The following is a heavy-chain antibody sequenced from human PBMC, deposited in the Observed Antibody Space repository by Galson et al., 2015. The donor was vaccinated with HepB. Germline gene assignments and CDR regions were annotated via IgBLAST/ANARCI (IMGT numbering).Heavy chain of an antibody. V-gene: IGHV4-39*01. Sequence: ETLSLTCSVSGDSISSSTYYWGWIRQSPGKGLEWIGSIYYSGSTYYNPSLKSRVTISVDTSKNQFSLQLRSVTAADTAVYYCTRRYDSGLYGMDVWGQGTTVTVSS. D-gene: IGHD3-3*01. CDR2: IYYSGST. CDR1: GDSISSSTYY. J-gene: IGHJ6*02. CDR3: TRRYDSGLYGMDV.